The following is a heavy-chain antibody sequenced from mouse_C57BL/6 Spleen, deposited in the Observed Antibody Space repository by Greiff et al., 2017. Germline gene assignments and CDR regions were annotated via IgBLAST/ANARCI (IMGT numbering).Heavy chain of an antibody. J-gene: IGHJ4*01. V-gene: IGHV1-82*01. CDR3: ARHYGSSSYAMDY. Sequence: QVQLQQSGPELVKPGASVKISCKASGYAFSSSWMNWVKQRPGKGLEWIGRIYPGDGDTNYNGKFKGKATLTADKSSSTAYMQLSSLTSEDSAVYFCARHYGSSSYAMDYWGQGTSVTVSS. CDR2: IYPGDGDT. CDR1: GYAFSSSW. D-gene: IGHD1-1*01.